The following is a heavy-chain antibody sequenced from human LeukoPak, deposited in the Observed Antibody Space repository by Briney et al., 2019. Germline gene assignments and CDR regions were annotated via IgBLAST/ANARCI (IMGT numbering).Heavy chain of an antibody. Sequence: SGGSLRLSCAASGFIFPDYWMHWVRQAPGKELVWVARIRGDGRATTYADSVKGRFTISRDNAMSTVFLQMKSLRAEDTAVYYCAGNSILTGYYLFDYWGQGTLVTVSS. V-gene: IGHV3-74*03. J-gene: IGHJ4*02. D-gene: IGHD3-9*01. CDR1: GFIFPDYW. CDR3: AGNSILTGYYLFDY. CDR2: IRGDGRAT.